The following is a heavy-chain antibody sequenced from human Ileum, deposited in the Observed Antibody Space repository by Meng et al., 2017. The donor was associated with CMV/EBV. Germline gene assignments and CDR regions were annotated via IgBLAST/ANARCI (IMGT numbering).Heavy chain of an antibody. Sequence: QLATQGWVLGLGNPSEPLSLTCIFAGGSHSNNNSFWGWIRQPPGKGLEWIGSVFYSGNSYYNPSIKSRVTISVDTSKNQLSLKVNSVTAADTAVYYCARVRALITLFDYWGQGTLVTVSS. CDR2: VFYSGNS. CDR3: ARVRALITLFDY. J-gene: IGHJ4*02. D-gene: IGHD1-14*01. V-gene: IGHV4-39*07. CDR1: GGSHSNNNSF.